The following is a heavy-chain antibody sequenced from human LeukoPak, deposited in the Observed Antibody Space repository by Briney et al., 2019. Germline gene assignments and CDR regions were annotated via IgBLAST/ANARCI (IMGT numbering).Heavy chain of an antibody. Sequence: GGSLRLYCAASGFTFSSYSMNWVRQAPGKGLEWVSSISSSSSYIYYADSVKGRFTISRDNAKNSLYLQMNSLRAEDTSVYYCARDLGSSSFDYWGQGTLVTVSS. D-gene: IGHD6-6*01. CDR2: ISSSSSYI. CDR1: GFTFSSYS. V-gene: IGHV3-21*01. J-gene: IGHJ4*02. CDR3: ARDLGSSSFDY.